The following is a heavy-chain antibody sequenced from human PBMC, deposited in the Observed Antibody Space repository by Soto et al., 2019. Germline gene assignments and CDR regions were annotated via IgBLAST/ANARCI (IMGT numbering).Heavy chain of an antibody. CDR3: ARRYGVAFDI. D-gene: IGHD3-10*01. CDR1: GRSFNNYY. Sequence: SETLSLTCTVSGRSFNNYYWSWIRQPPGKGLEWIGYIYYSGTTKYNPSLKSRVTILVDTSKTQFSLKLRSVTAADTAVYYCARRYGVAFDIWGQGTMVTV. V-gene: IGHV4-59*01. CDR2: IYYSGTT. J-gene: IGHJ3*02.